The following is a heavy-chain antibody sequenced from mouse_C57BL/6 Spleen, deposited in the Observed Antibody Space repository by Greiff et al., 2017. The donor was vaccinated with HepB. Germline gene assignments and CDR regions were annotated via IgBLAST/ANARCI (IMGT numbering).Heavy chain of an antibody. CDR3: TVTRITEKVYFDY. CDR1: GFNIKDDY. CDR2: IDPENGDT. Sequence: VQLQQSGAELVRPGASVKLSCTASGFNIKDDYMHWVKQRPEQGLEWIGWIDPENGDTEYASKFQGKATITADTSSNTAYLQLSSLTSEDTAVYYGTVTRITEKVYFDYWGQGTTLTVSS. V-gene: IGHV14-4*01. J-gene: IGHJ2*01. D-gene: IGHD2-4*01.